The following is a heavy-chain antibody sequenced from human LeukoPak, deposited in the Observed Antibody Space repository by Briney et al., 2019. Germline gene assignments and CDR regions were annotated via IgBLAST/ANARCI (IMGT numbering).Heavy chain of an antibody. Sequence: GGSLRLSCAASGFTFSSYAMHWVRQAPGKGLQWVAVISYDGSIAYHSDSVKGRLTISRDNFKNTLHLQMNSLRVEDTAVYYCARGNHYNFGSDVFDVWGQGTVVTVSS. CDR1: GFTFSSYA. J-gene: IGHJ3*01. CDR3: ARGNHYNFGSDVFDV. CDR2: ISYDGSIA. V-gene: IGHV3-30*01. D-gene: IGHD3/OR15-3a*01.